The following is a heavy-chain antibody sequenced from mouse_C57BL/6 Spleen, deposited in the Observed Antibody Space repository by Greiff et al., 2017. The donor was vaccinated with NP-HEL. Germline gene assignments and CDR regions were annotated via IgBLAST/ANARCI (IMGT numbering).Heavy chain of an antibody. CDR1: GFSLTSYG. CDR3: ASKGDSKAWFAY. CDR2: IWGVGST. Sequence: QVQLKESGPGLVAPSQSLSITCTVSGFSLTSYGVDWVRQSPGKGLEWLGVIWGVGSTNYNSALKSRLSISKDNSKSQVFLKMNSLQTDDTAMYYWASKGDSKAWFAYWGQGTLVTVSA. D-gene: IGHD2-5*01. J-gene: IGHJ3*01. V-gene: IGHV2-6*01.